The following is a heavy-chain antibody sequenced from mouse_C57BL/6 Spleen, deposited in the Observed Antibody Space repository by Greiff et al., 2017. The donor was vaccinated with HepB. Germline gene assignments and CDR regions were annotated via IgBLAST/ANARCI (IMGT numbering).Heavy chain of an antibody. CDR2: ISSGSSTI. D-gene: IGHD2-2*01. CDR3: ASGGYYWYCDV. CDR1: GFTFSDYG. J-gene: IGHJ1*03. Sequence: EVKLVESGGGLVKPGGSLKLSCAASGFTFSDYGMHWVRQAPEKGLEWVAYISSGSSTIYYEDTVKGRFTNTRDNAKNTLFLQMTSLRSDDTAMYYWASGGYYWYCDVWGTGTTVTVSS. V-gene: IGHV5-17*01.